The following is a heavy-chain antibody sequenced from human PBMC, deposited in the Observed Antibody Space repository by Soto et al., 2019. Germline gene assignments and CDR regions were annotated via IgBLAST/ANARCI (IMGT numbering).Heavy chain of an antibody. J-gene: IGHJ4*02. Sequence: PGESLKVSCKGSGYSFTSYWIGWVRQMPGKGLEWMGIIYPGDSDTRYSPSLQGQVTISADKSISTAYLQWSSLKASDNAKFYCARHRESFDYWGQGTLVTVSA. CDR2: IYPGDSDT. CDR1: GYSFTSYW. CDR3: ARHRESFDY. V-gene: IGHV5-51*01.